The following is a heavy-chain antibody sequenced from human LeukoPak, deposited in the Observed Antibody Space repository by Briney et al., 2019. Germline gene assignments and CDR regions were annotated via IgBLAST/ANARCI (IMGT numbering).Heavy chain of an antibody. Sequence: GGSLRLSCVASGFIINSGYMIWVRQAPGKGLEWVSVIYSGGSTYYADSVKGRFTISRDNSKNTLYLQMNSLRAEDTAVYYCARGNYYGSSGYYYGYYYYMDVWGKGTTVTVSS. CDR3: ARGNYYGSSGYYYGYYYYMDV. J-gene: IGHJ6*03. CDR2: IYSGGST. V-gene: IGHV3-53*01. CDR1: GFIINSGY. D-gene: IGHD3-22*01.